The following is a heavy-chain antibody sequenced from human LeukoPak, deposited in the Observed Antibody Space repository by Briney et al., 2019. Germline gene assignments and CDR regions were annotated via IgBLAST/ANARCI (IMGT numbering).Heavy chain of an antibody. V-gene: IGHV1-18*01. CDR2: ISAYNGHT. J-gene: IGHJ5*02. CDR1: GYTFTSYG. CDR3: ARVSTGNWFDP. Sequence: ASVKVSCKASGYTFTSYGISWVRQAPGQGLEWMGWISAYNGHTNYAQKLQGRVTMTTDTSTSTDYMELRSLRSDDTAVYYCARVSTGNWFDPWGQGTLVTVSS. D-gene: IGHD2-2*01.